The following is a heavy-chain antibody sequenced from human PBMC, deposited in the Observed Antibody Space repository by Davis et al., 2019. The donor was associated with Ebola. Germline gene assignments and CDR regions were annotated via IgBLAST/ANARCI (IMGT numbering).Heavy chain of an antibody. J-gene: IGHJ5*02. V-gene: IGHV1-69*05. CDR3: ARVVVTPNWFDP. CDR2: IIPIFGTS. Sequence: SVKVSCKASGGTFSTYAISWVRQAPGQGLEWMGGIIPIFGTSNYAQKLQGRVTMTTDTSTSTAYMELRSLRSDDTAVYYCARVVVTPNWFDPWGQGTLVTVSS. D-gene: IGHD2-21*01. CDR1: GGTFSTYA.